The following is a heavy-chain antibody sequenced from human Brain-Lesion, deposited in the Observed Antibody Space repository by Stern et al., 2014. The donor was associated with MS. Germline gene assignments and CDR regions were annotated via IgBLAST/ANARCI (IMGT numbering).Heavy chain of an antibody. CDR3: ARGARYSDSSGYYFYFDY. V-gene: IGHV4-31*03. Sequence: QVQLVQSGPGLVKPSQTLPLTCTVYGGSINSGGYYWSWIRQYPGKGLEWIGYIYYTGSAYYDPSLKSRLSMSIDTSKNQFSLNLNSVTAADTAVYYCARGARYSDSSGYYFYFDYWGQGTLVTVSS. CDR2: IYYTGSA. D-gene: IGHD3-22*01. CDR1: GGSINSGGYY. J-gene: IGHJ4*02.